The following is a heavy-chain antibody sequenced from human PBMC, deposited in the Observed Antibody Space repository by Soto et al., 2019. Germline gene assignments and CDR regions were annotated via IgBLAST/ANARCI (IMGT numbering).Heavy chain of an antibody. Sequence: SETLSLTCAVYGGSFSGYYWSWIRQPPGKGLEWIGEINHSGSTNYNPSLKSRVTISVDTSKNQFSLKLSSVTAADTAVYYCARLVGFEWLQVGFDPWGQGTLVTVSS. CDR3: ARLVGFEWLQVGFDP. J-gene: IGHJ5*02. D-gene: IGHD3-9*01. CDR2: INHSGST. CDR1: GGSFSGYY. V-gene: IGHV4-34*01.